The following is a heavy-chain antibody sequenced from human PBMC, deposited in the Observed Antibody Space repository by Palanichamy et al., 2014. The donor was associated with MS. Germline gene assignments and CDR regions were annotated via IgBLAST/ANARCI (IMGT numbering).Heavy chain of an antibody. J-gene: IGHJ6*02. CDR1: GFTFSAYG. CDR3: ARDLGGDGRFDNYYYGMDV. V-gene: IGHV3-33*01. Sequence: QVSLVESGGDVVQPGRSLRLSCAASGFTFSAYGMQWVRQAPGKGLEWVAVIWYDGTNEYHADSVKGRFTISRDKSNNKVYLQMNALRAEDTAVYYCARDLGGDGRFDNYYYGMDVWGQGTTVTVSS. D-gene: IGHD4-17*01. CDR2: IWYDGTNE.